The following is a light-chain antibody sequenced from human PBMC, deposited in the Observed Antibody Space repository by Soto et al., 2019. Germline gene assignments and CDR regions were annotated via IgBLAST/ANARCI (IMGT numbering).Light chain of an antibody. CDR2: GVS. J-gene: IGKJ1*01. Sequence: EIVLTQSPGTLSLSPGERATLSCRASQSVSSGYLAWYQQKPGQAPRLLIYGVSNRATGIPDRFSGSGSGTDFTLTISSLQAEDVALYYCQQYYNNPQAFGQGTKVEIK. V-gene: IGKV3-20*01. CDR1: QSVSSGY. CDR3: QQYYNNPQA.